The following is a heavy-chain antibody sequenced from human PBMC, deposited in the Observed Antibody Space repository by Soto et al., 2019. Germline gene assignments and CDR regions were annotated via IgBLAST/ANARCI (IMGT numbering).Heavy chain of an antibody. CDR1: GGSISSGNYY. CDR3: ATMGTSARGLYYFDY. Sequence: QVQLQESGPGLVKPSQTLSLTCTVSGGSISSGNYYWSWIRQPPGKCLEWIGFISYSGSTYYNASLKSRVTISVDTSKKQFSLKLSFVTAADTALYYCATMGTSARGLYYFDYCVQGTLVTVSS. J-gene: IGHJ4*02. V-gene: IGHV4-30-4*01. D-gene: IGHD3-10*01. CDR2: ISYSGST.